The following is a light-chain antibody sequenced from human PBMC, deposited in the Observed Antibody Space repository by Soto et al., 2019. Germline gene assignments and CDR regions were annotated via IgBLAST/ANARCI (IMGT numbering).Light chain of an antibody. CDR2: LNSDGSH. J-gene: IGLJ3*02. CDR1: SGHSNYA. V-gene: IGLV4-69*01. Sequence: QSVLTQSPSASASLGASVKLTCTLSSGHSNYAIAWHQQQPEKGPRYLMKLNSDGSHSKGDGIPDRFSGSSSGAERYLTISSIQSEDEADYYCQTWGTGLWVFGGGTKLTVL. CDR3: QTWGTGLWV.